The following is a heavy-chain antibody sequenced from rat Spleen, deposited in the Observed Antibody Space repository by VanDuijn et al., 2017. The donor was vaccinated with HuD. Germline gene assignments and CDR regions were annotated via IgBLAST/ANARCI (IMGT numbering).Heavy chain of an antibody. V-gene: IGHV5-17*01. D-gene: IGHD1-11*01. CDR3: ARQNYGGYYWYFDF. Sequence: EVQLVESGGGLVQPGRSLKFSCAASGFTFSDYAMAWVRQAPKQGLEWVATIIYDGSSTYDRDSVKGRFTISRDNAKSTLYLQMDSLRSEDTATYYCARQNYGGYYWYFDFWGPGTMVTVSS. J-gene: IGHJ1*01. CDR1: GFTFSDYA. CDR2: IIYDGSST.